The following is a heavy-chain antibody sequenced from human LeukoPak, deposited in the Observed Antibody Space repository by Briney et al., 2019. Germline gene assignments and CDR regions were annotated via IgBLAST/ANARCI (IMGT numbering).Heavy chain of an antibody. J-gene: IGHJ4*02. CDR1: EFTFSNYN. Sequence: GGSLRLSCAASEFTFSNYNMNWVRQAPGKGLEWVSSISSSSRYIYYADSVKGRFTISSDNAKNSLYLQMNSLSAEDTAVYYCASAQYCGADCYSWAFDYWGQGTLATVSS. D-gene: IGHD2-21*02. CDR3: ASAQYCGADCYSWAFDY. CDR2: ISSSSRYI. V-gene: IGHV3-21*01.